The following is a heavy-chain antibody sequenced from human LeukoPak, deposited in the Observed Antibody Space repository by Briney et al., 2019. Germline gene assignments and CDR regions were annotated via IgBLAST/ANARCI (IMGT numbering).Heavy chain of an antibody. Sequence: GGSLRLSCAASGFTFSSYGMHWDRQAPGKGLEWVAVIWYDGSNKYYADSAKGRFTISRDNSKNTLYLQMNSLRAEDTAVYYCARPYCSGGSCYGSLDYWGQGTLVTVSS. CDR2: IWYDGSNK. CDR1: GFTFSSYG. D-gene: IGHD2-15*01. V-gene: IGHV3-33*01. CDR3: ARPYCSGGSCYGSLDY. J-gene: IGHJ4*02.